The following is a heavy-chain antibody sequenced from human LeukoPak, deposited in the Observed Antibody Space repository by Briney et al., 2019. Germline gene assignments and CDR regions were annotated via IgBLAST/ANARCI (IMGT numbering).Heavy chain of an antibody. CDR2: FDPEDGET. D-gene: IGHD3-22*01. Sequence: ASVKVSCKVSGYTLTELSMHWVRQAPGKGLEWMGGFDPEDGETIYAQKFQGRVTMTEDTSTSTAYMELRSLRSDDTAVYYCARGTTHYYDSSGDAFDIWGQGTMVTVSS. V-gene: IGHV1-24*01. CDR1: GYTLTELS. J-gene: IGHJ3*02. CDR3: ARGTTHYYDSSGDAFDI.